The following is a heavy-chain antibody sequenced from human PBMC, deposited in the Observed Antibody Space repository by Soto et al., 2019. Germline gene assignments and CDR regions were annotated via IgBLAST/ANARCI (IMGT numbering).Heavy chain of an antibody. J-gene: IGHJ6*02. V-gene: IGHV1-18*01. CDR1: GYTFTSYG. Sequence: AASVKVSCKASGYTFTSYGISWVRQAPGQGLEWMGWISAYNGNTNYAQKLQGRVTTTTDTSTSTAYMELRSLRSDDTAVYYCARMSGKWLVPSSPLAHVWGQGTTVTVSS. D-gene: IGHD6-19*01. CDR3: ARMSGKWLVPSSPLAHV. CDR2: ISAYNGNT.